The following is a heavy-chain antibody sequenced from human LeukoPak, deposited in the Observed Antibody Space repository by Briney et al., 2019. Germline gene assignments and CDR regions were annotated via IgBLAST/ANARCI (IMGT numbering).Heavy chain of an antibody. D-gene: IGHD3-10*01. J-gene: IGHJ4*02. CDR1: GYSISSGYY. Sequence: PSETLSLTCTVSGYSISSGYYWGWIRQPPGQGLEWIGSIYHSGSTYYNPSLKSRVIISVDTSKNQFSLKLSSVTAADTAVYYCARDRDYGSGALGYWGQGTLVTVSS. V-gene: IGHV4-38-2*02. CDR2: IYHSGST. CDR3: ARDRDYGSGALGY.